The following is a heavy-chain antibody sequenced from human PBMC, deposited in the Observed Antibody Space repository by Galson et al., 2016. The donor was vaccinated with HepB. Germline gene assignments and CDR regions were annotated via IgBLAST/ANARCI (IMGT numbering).Heavy chain of an antibody. J-gene: IGHJ6*02. CDR2: IIPVFPPA. CDR1: GGTFSNYG. CDR3: AMTRVDYTYLYQYGMDV. V-gene: IGHV1-69*06. Sequence: SVKVSCKASGGTFSNYGISWVRQAPGQGLKWMGGIIPVFPPANYAQRFQGRVTIIADKSTSTAHMELSNLRSDDTAVYFCAMTRVDYTYLYQYGMDVWGQGTTVTVSS. D-gene: IGHD2-2*01.